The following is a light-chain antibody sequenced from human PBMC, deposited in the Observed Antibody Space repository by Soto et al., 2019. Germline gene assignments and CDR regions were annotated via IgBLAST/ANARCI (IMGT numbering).Light chain of an antibody. V-gene: IGKV3-11*01. CDR2: LTS. CDR3: HQRQSWPRT. CDR1: QAVNTR. Sequence: ETVMTQSPVTLSSFPGDRVTLSCRASQAVNTRLAWYQHKPGQAPRLLIYLTSNRAAGIPARFSGSGSETDFTLTISDVEPEDFAVYYCHQRQSWPRTFGQGTKVDIK. J-gene: IGKJ1*01.